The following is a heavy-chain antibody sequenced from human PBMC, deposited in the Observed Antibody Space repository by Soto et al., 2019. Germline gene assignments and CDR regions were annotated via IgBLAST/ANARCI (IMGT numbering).Heavy chain of an antibody. CDR3: AREAAAERNYYGLDV. CDR2: ISGYNGNT. D-gene: IGHD6-13*01. CDR1: GYIFSRYG. J-gene: IGHJ6*02. V-gene: IGHV1-18*04. Sequence: QVQLVQSGPEVRKPGASVKVSCKASGYIFSRYGISWVLQSPGQGLAWMAWISGYNGNTKFGERVQGRVNLTTDTSTSTAYMELRSLRSDDTAVYYCAREAAAERNYYGLDVWGQGTTVIVSS.